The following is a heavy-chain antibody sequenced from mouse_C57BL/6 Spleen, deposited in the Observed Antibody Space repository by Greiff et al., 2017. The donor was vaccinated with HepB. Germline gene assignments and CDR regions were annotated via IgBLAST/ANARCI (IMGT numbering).Heavy chain of an antibody. D-gene: IGHD2-10*01. V-gene: IGHV2-6-1*01. CDR2: IWSDGST. J-gene: IGHJ4*01. CDR3: ARHPYSIPTRDAMDY. Sequence: QVQLKESGPGLVAPSQSLSITCTVSGFSLTSYGVHWIRQPPGKGLEWLVVIWSDGSTTYNSALKSRLSISKDNSKSQVFLKMNSLQTDDTAMYYCARHPYSIPTRDAMDYWGQVTSVTVSS. CDR1: GFSLTSYG.